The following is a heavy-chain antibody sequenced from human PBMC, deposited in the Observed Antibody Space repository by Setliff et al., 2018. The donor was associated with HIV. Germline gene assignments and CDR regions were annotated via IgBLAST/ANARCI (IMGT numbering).Heavy chain of an antibody. CDR1: GGSISSGSYY. Sequence: SETLSLSCTVSGGSISSGSYYWSWIRQPAGKGLEWIGRIYTSGSTNYNPSLKSRVSISVDTSKNRFSLKLSSVTAADTAVYYCARETYEYVWGTYRYRPRHFDYWGQGTPVTVSS. V-gene: IGHV4-61*02. CDR2: IYTSGST. J-gene: IGHJ4*02. CDR3: ARETYEYVWGTYRYRPRHFDY. D-gene: IGHD3-16*02.